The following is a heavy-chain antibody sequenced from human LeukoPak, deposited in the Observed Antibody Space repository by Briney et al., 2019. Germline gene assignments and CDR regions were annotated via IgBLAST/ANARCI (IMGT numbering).Heavy chain of an antibody. CDR2: ISSSSSYI. V-gene: IGHV3-21*01. CDR3: AREGYYYDSSGYSA. CDR1: GFTFSSYS. D-gene: IGHD3-22*01. Sequence: GGSLRLSCAASGFTFSSYSMNWVRQAPGKGLEWVSSISSSSSYIYYADSVEGRFTISRDNAKNSLYLQMNSLRAEDTAVYYCAREGYYYDSSGYSAWGQGTLVTVSS. J-gene: IGHJ5*02.